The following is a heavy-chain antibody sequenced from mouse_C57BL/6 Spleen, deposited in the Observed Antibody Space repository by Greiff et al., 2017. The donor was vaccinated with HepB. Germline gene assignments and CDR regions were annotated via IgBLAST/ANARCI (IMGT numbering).Heavy chain of an antibody. CDR2: ISSGSSTI. CDR1: GFTFSDYG. CDR3: ARENYGNYDWFAY. V-gene: IGHV5-17*01. D-gene: IGHD2-1*01. J-gene: IGHJ3*01. Sequence: EVMLVESGGGLVKPGGSLKLSCAASGFTFSDYGMHWVRQAPEKGLEWVAYISSGSSTIYYADTVKGRFTISRDNAKNTLFLQMTSLRSEDTAMYYCARENYGNYDWFAYWGQGTLVTVSA.